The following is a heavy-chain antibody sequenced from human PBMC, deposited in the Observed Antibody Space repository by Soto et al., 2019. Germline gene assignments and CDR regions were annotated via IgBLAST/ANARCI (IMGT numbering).Heavy chain of an antibody. V-gene: IGHV1-8*01. Sequence: QVQLVQSGAEVKKPGASVRVSCKTSGYTFTSYDINWVRQATGQGLEWMGWMNPNSGYSGHTLKFQGCVTMTRDTSISTAYMALSSLRSEDRAVYFCARTDGDLDYLGQGTLLTVSS. CDR3: ARTDGDLDY. CDR2: MNPNSGYS. D-gene: IGHD4-17*01. J-gene: IGHJ4*02. CDR1: GYTFTSYD.